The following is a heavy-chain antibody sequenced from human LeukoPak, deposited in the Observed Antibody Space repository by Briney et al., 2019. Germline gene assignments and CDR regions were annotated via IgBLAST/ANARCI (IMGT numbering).Heavy chain of an antibody. D-gene: IGHD3-10*01. J-gene: IGHJ4*02. CDR1: GYTFTSYG. CDR3: ARDDYYGSGNQGAVDY. Sequence: ASVKVSCKASGYTFTSYGINWLRQAPGQGLEWMGWISAYNGNTNYAQKLQGRVTMTTDTSTTTAYMELRSLRSDDTAVYYCARDDYYGSGNQGAVDYWGQGTLVTVSS. CDR2: ISAYNGNT. V-gene: IGHV1-18*01.